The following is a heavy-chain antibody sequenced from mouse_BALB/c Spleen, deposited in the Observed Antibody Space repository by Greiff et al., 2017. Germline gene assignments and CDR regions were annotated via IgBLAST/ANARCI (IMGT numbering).Heavy chain of an antibody. CDR1: SYTFTDYA. CDR2: ISTYYGNT. D-gene: IGHD1-1*01. Sequence: QVQLQQSGPELVRPGVSVKISCKGSSYTFTDYAMHWVKQSHAKSLEWIGVISTYYGNTNYNQKFKGKATMTVDKSSSTAYMELARLTSEDSAIYYCATVVARGYAMDYWGQGTSVTVSS. CDR3: ATVVARGYAMDY. V-gene: IGHV1-67*01. J-gene: IGHJ4*01.